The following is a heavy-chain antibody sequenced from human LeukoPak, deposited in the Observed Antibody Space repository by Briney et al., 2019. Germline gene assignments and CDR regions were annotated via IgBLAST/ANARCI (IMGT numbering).Heavy chain of an antibody. CDR2: INTNTGNP. Sequence: ALVKVSCKASGYTFTSYAMNWVRQAPGQGLEWMGWINTNTGNPTYAQGFTGRFVFSLDTSVSTAYLQISSLKAEDTAVYYCAREIGYCSSTSCYGQYYYGMDVWGQGTTVTVSS. CDR3: AREIGYCSSTSCYGQYYYGMDV. D-gene: IGHD2-2*01. CDR1: GYTFTSYA. V-gene: IGHV7-4-1*02. J-gene: IGHJ6*02.